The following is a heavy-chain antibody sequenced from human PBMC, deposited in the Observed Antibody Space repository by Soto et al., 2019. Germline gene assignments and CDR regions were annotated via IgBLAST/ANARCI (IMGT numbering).Heavy chain of an antibody. D-gene: IGHD3-3*01. J-gene: IGHJ6*02. V-gene: IGHV3-33*01. CDR2: IWYDGSNK. CDR1: GFNFSSYG. Sequence: GGSLRLSCAASGFNFSSYGMHWVRQAPGKGLEWVAVIWYDGSNKYYADSVKGRFTISRDNSKNTLYLQMNSLRAEDTAVCYCAREKNYDFWSGYYYYYGMDVWGQGTTVTVSS. CDR3: AREKNYDFWSGYYYYYGMDV.